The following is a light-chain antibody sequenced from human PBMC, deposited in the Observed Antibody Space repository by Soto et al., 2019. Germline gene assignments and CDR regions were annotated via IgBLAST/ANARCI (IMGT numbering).Light chain of an antibody. CDR2: DAS. CDR1: QSVGSY. J-gene: IGKJ3*01. V-gene: IGKV3-11*01. CDR3: QQRANWPLT. Sequence: DILLTQSPATLSLSPGERATLSCRASQSVGSYLAWYQQRPGQAPKLLIYDASNRATGIPARFSARGSGTDFTLTISRLEPEDVAVYSCQQRANWPLTFGPGTKVDFK.